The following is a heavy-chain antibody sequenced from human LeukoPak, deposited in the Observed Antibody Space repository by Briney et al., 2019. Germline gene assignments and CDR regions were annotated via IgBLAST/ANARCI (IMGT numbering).Heavy chain of an antibody. Sequence: ASVKVSCKASGYTFTGYYMHWVRQAPGQGLEWMGWINPNSGGTNYAQKFQGRVTMTRDTSISTAYMELSRLRSDDTAVYYCATDSRNYYYYGMDVWGQGTTVTVSS. D-gene: IGHD2/OR15-2a*01. CDR2: INPNSGGT. V-gene: IGHV1-2*02. J-gene: IGHJ6*02. CDR1: GYTFTGYY. CDR3: ATDSRNYYYYGMDV.